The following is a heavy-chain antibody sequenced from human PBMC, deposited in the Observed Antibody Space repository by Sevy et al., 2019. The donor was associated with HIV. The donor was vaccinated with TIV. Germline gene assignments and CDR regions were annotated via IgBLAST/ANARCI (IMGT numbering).Heavy chain of an antibody. D-gene: IGHD3-10*01. CDR1: GFTFSSYA. CDR3: AKGGRWRGRGFGELFFDY. V-gene: IGHV3-23*01. J-gene: IGHJ4*02. CDR2: ISGSGGST. Sequence: GGSLRLSCAASGFTFSSYAMSWVRQAPGKGLEWVSAISGSGGSTYYAYSVKGRFTISRDNSKNTLYLQMNSLRAEDTAVYYCAKGGRWRGRGFGELFFDYWGQGTLVTVSS.